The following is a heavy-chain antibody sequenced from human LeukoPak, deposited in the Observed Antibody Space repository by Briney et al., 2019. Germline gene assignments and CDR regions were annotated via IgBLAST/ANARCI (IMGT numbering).Heavy chain of an antibody. CDR3: AREGGGPLRTGYYYGMDV. J-gene: IGHJ6*02. D-gene: IGHD3-16*01. Sequence: SETLSLTCTVSGGSISSYYWGWIRQPPGKGLEWIGEIYYSGSTNYNPSLKSRVTISVDTSKNQFSLRLSSVTAADTAVYYCAREGGGPLRTGYYYGMDVWGQGTTVTDSS. CDR1: GGSISSYY. CDR2: IYYSGST. V-gene: IGHV4-59*01.